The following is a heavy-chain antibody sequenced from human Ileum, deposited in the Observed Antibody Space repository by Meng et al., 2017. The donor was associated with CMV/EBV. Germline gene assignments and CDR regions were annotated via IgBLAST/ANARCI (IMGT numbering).Heavy chain of an antibody. CDR3: ARLNGGCCSGEP. CDR1: GFTFSSDA. CDR2: LSYDGTQE. D-gene: IGHD3-10*02. J-gene: IGHJ5*02. Sequence: GGSLRLSCVASGFTFSSDAMHWVRQAPGKGLEWVAVLSYDGTQEYYGDSVKGRFTISRDNPRNTLYLQMNSLRPEDTAVYYCARLNGGCCSGEPWSQGTLVTVSS. V-gene: IGHV3-30*04.